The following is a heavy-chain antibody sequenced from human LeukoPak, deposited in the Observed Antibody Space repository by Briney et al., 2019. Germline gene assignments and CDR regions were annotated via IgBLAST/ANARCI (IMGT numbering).Heavy chain of an antibody. D-gene: IGHD2-8*01. J-gene: IGHJ4*02. CDR1: GYTFTSYG. CDR3: ARVEEMVPDY. V-gene: IGHV1-18*01. CDR2: ISAYNGNT. Sequence: VSVTVSCKASGYTFTSYGISWVRQAPGQGLEWMGWISAYNGNTNYAQKFQGRVTMTRDTSTSTVYMELSSLRSEDTAVYYCARVEEMVPDYWGQGTLVTVSS.